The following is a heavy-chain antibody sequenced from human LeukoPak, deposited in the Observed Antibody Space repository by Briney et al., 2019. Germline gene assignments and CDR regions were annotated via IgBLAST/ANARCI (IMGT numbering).Heavy chain of an antibody. V-gene: IGHV6-1*01. CDR1: GDSVSSNSAA. D-gene: IGHD6-13*01. CDR2: TYYRSKWYN. CDR3: VRAAAVFDY. J-gene: IGHJ4*02. Sequence: SQTLSLTCAISGDSVSSNSAAWNWSRQSPSRGLEWRGRTYYRSKWYNDYAVSVKSRIAINPDTSKNQFSLQLNSVTPDDTAVYYCVRAAAVFDYWGQGTLVTVSS.